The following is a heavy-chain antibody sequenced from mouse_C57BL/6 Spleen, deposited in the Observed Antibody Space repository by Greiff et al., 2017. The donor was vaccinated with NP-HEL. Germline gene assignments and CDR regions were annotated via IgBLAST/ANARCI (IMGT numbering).Heavy chain of an antibody. CDR2: ISDGGSYT. CDR3: AGGRYAMDY. J-gene: IGHJ4*01. CDR1: GFTFSSYA. Sequence: DVQLVESGGGLVKPGGSLKLSCAASGFTFSSYAMSWVRQTPEKRLEWVATISDGGSYTYYPDNVKGRFTISRDNAKNNLYLQMSHLKSEDTAMYYCAGGRYAMDYWGQGTSVTVSS. V-gene: IGHV5-4*01.